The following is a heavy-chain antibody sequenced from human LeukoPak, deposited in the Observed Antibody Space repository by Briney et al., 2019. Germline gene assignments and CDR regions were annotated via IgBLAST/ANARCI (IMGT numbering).Heavy chain of an antibody. D-gene: IGHD3-10*01. V-gene: IGHV4-39*01. CDR3: ARVIRVVRGVADY. J-gene: IGHJ4*02. CDR1: GGSISSSSYY. CDR2: IYYSGST. Sequence: PSETLSLTCTVSGGSISSSSYYWGWIRQPPGKGLEWIGSIYYSGSTYYNPSLKSRVTISVDTSKNQFSLKLSSVTAADTAVYYCARVIRVVRGVADYWGQGTLVTVSS.